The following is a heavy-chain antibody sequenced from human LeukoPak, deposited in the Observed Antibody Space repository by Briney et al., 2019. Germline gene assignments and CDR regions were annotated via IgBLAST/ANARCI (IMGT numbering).Heavy chain of an antibody. CDR3: ARDSRTDSSGWFTTPFFDY. CDR1: GGSFSGPF. Sequence: SETLSLTGAVYGGSFSGPFWSWIRQSPEKGLEWIGEINESGNTNYNPSLRSRVTISIDTSRYHFSLELSSVTAADTAVYYCARDSRTDSSGWFTTPFFDYWGQGTLVTVSS. J-gene: IGHJ4*02. D-gene: IGHD6-19*01. V-gene: IGHV4-34*01. CDR2: INESGNT.